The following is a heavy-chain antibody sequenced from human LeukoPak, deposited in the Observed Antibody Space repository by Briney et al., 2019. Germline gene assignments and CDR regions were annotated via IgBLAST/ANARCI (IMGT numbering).Heavy chain of an antibody. J-gene: IGHJ4*02. CDR3: ARGRGVRGSLDY. Sequence: PSETLPLTCAVYGGSFSGYYWSWIRQPPGKGLEWIGEINHSGSTNYNPSLKSRVTISVDTSKNQFSLKLSSVTAADTAVYYCARGRGVRGSLDYWGQGTLVTVSS. CDR1: GGSFSGYY. D-gene: IGHD3-10*01. CDR2: INHSGST. V-gene: IGHV4-34*01.